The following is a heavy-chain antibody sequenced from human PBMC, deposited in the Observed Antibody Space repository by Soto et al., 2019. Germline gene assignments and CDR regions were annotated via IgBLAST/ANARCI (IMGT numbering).Heavy chain of an antibody. Sequence: GGSLRLSCAASGFTFSNFWMHWVRQAPGKGLVWVSRISSDGSRTSYADSVKGRFTISRDNAKNTLYLQMNSLRAEDTAVYYCASAPNDSTGYYPTYFDSWGQGALVTVS. CDR1: GFTFSNFW. J-gene: IGHJ4*02. D-gene: IGHD3-22*01. V-gene: IGHV3-74*01. CDR3: ASAPNDSTGYYPTYFDS. CDR2: ISSDGSRT.